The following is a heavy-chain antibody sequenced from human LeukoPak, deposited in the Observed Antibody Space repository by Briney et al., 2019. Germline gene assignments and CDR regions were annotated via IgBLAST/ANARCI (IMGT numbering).Heavy chain of an antibody. D-gene: IGHD3-22*01. Sequence: SETLSLTCTVSGGSISSYYWSWIRQPPGKGLEWIGYIYYSGSTNYNPSLKSRVTISVDTSKNQFSLKLGSVTAADTAVYYCARLDTYYYDTTPTYAFDIWGQGTLVTVSS. CDR2: IYYSGST. V-gene: IGHV4-59*01. CDR1: GGSISSYY. CDR3: ARLDTYYYDTTPTYAFDI. J-gene: IGHJ3*02.